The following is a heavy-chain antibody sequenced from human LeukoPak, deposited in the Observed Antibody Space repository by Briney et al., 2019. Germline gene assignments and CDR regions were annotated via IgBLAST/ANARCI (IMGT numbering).Heavy chain of an antibody. CDR2: ISTSSSYI. Sequence: GGSLRLSCAASGFTFSSYSMSWVRQAPGKGLEWVSSISTSSSYIYYADSVKGRFTISRDNSENTLYLQMNSLRAEDTAVYYCAKCMSSNWYLFDYWGQGTLVPVSS. V-gene: IGHV3-21*04. CDR3: AKCMSSNWYLFDY. D-gene: IGHD6-13*01. J-gene: IGHJ4*02. CDR1: GFTFSSYS.